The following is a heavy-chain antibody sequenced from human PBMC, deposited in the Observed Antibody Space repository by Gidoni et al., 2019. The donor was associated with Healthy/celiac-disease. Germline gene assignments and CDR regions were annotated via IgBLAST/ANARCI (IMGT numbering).Heavy chain of an antibody. Sequence: QVQLVQSGDEVKTPGASVKVSCRASRYTFTSYYMHWLRQAPGQGLALMGIINPSGGSTSYGQKFQGRVTRTRDTSTSTVYMELSSLRFEDTAVYYCARSGSSLRGIGDYWGQGTLVTVSS. CDR1: RYTFTSYY. V-gene: IGHV1-46*01. CDR2: INPSGGST. D-gene: IGHD1-26*01. J-gene: IGHJ4*02. CDR3: ARSGSSLRGIGDY.